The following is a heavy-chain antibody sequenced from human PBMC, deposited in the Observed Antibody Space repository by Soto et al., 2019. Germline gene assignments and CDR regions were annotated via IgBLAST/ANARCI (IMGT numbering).Heavy chain of an antibody. CDR1: GGSISSSSYY. CDR3: ARQVVAALYGMDV. D-gene: IGHD2-15*01. Sequence: SETLSLTCTVSGGSISSSSYYWGWIRQPPGKGLEWIGSIYYSGSTYYNPSLKSRVTISVDTSKNQFSLKLSSVTAADTAVYYCARQVVAALYGMDVWGQGTTVTVSS. V-gene: IGHV4-39*01. CDR2: IYYSGST. J-gene: IGHJ6*02.